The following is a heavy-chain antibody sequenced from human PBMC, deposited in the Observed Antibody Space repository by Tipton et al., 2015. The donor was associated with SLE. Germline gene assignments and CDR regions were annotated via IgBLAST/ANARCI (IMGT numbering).Heavy chain of an antibody. CDR1: GGSISSYY. CDR3: ASVYGNDYFDY. D-gene: IGHD4-23*01. V-gene: IGHV4-59*01. Sequence: TLSLTCTVSGGSISSYYWSWIRQHPGKGLEWIGYIYYSGSTNYNPSLKSRVTISVDTSKNQFSLKLSSVTAADTAVYYCASVYGNDYFDYWGQGTLVTVSS. J-gene: IGHJ4*02. CDR2: IYYSGST.